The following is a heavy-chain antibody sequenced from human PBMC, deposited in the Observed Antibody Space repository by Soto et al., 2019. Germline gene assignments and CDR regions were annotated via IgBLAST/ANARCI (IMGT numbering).Heavy chain of an antibody. V-gene: IGHV3-48*01. Sequence: PGGSLRLSCAASGFTLIKYPMNWVRQVPGKGLECVSYINNNSGIVYYADSVKGRFTISRDNSKNTLYLQMNSLRAEDTSVYYCAKEGGLSGSYYISSSYYFDYWGQGTLVTVSS. CDR3: AKEGGLSGSYYISSSYYFDY. CDR2: INNNSGIV. CDR1: GFTLIKYP. D-gene: IGHD1-26*01. J-gene: IGHJ4*02.